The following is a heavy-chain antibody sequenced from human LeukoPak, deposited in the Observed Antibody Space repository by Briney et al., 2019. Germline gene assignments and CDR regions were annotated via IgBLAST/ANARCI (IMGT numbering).Heavy chain of an antibody. J-gene: IGHJ5*02. CDR3: AREASCSGGSCYSGWFDP. Sequence: GGSLRLSCAASGFTFSSYGMHWVRQAPGKGLEGVAVIWYDGSNKYYADSVKGRFTISRDNSKNTLYLQMNSLRAEDTAVYYCAREASCSGGSCYSGWFDPWGQGTLVTVSS. CDR2: IWYDGSNK. V-gene: IGHV3-33*01. D-gene: IGHD2-15*01. CDR1: GFTFSSYG.